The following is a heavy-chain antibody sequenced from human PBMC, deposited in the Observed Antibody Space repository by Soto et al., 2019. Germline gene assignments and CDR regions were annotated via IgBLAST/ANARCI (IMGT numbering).Heavy chain of an antibody. D-gene: IGHD3-3*01. Sequence: EVQLVESGGGMVQPGGSLRLSCAASGFTFSSYSMHWVRQAPGKGLEWVSSISSSSSYIYYADSVKGRFTISRDNAKNSLYLQINSLGAEYADVYYCAETIFGVVPKAVWGQGTLVTVSS. CDR1: GFTFSSYS. CDR3: AETIFGVVPKAV. CDR2: ISSSSSYI. J-gene: IGHJ4*01. V-gene: IGHV3-21*01.